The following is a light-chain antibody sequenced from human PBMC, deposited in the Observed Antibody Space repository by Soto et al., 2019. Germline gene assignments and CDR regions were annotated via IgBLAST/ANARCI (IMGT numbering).Light chain of an antibody. CDR1: SNDVGGYNY. CDR2: EVS. J-gene: IGLJ1*01. CDR3: SSYTGSNIRYV. V-gene: IGLV2-14*01. Sequence: QSALTQPASVSGSPGQSITISCTGTSNDVGGYNYVSWYQHHPGKAPKLMIYEVSDRPSGVSNRFSGSKSGNTASLTISGLXAEDEAAYHCSSYTGSNIRYVFGTGTKVTVL.